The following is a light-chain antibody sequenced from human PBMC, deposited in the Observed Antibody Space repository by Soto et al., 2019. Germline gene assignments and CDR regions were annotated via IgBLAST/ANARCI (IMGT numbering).Light chain of an antibody. J-gene: IGKJ2*02. Sequence: DVVMTQSPLSLPVTPGEPASISCRSSQTLLNSNGYNYLDWYLQRPGQSPQLLIFLGSNRASGVPDRFSGGGSATDFSLTISSVEAEDVVVYYCMQALQSPRTFGQGTKLEVK. CDR3: MQALQSPRT. CDR2: LGS. V-gene: IGKV2-28*01. CDR1: QTLLNSNGYNY.